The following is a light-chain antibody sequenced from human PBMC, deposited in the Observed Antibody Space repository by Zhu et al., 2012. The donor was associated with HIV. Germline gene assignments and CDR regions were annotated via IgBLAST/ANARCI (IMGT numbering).Light chain of an antibody. CDR2: AAS. V-gene: IGKV3D-20*02. J-gene: IGKJ4*01. CDR1: QSLATTF. Sequence: EIVLTQSPDTLSLSPGERAILSCRASQSLATTFLAWFQQRRGQAPRLLIYAASTRATDIPDRFSASGSGTDFTLTISRLEPEDFAVYYCQQRSNWPLTFGGGTKVEIK. CDR3: QQRSNWPLT.